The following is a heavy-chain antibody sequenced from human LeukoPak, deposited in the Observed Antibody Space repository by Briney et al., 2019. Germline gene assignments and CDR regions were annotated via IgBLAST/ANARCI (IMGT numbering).Heavy chain of an antibody. CDR1: GYTLTELS. CDR2: FDPEDGET. V-gene: IGHV1-24*01. J-gene: IGHJ4*02. D-gene: IGHD3-3*01. CDR3: ATVSRYDFWSGPAFDY. Sequence: GASVKVSCKVSGYTLTELSMHWVRQAPGKGLEWMGGFDPEDGETIYAQKFQGRVTMTEDTSTDTAYMELSSLRSEDTAVYYCATVSRYDFWSGPAFDYWGQGTLVTVSS.